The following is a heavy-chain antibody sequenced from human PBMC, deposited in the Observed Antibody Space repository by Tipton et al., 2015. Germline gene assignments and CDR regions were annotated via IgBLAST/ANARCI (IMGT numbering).Heavy chain of an antibody. CDR1: GDTFAKYA. V-gene: IGHV1-69*01. J-gene: IGHJ6*02. CDR3: AGGDNIVVPDLSSRDNYYYGMDV. D-gene: IGHD6-19*01. Sequence: QLVQSGAEVKKPGSSVKVSCKMSGDTFAKYAISWVRQAPGQGLEWMGGIIPLFRITNYAQKFQDRITMTADGSMGTVYMDLRRLEFEDTAIYYCAGGDNIVVPDLSSRDNYYYGMDVWGQGATATVSS. CDR2: IIPLFRIT.